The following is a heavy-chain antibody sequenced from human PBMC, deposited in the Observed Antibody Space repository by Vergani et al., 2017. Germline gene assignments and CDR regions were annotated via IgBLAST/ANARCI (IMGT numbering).Heavy chain of an antibody. J-gene: IGHJ3*02. CDR1: GFTFSSYS. CDR2: ISSSSSYI. Sequence: EVQLVESGGGLVQPGGSLRLSCAASGFTFSSYSMNWVRQAPGKGLEWASSISSSSSYIYYADSVKGRFTISRDNAKNSLYLQMNSLRAEDTAVYYCARVPIAAAVWRAFDIWGQGTMVTVSS. CDR3: ARVPIAAAVWRAFDI. V-gene: IGHV3-21*01. D-gene: IGHD6-13*01.